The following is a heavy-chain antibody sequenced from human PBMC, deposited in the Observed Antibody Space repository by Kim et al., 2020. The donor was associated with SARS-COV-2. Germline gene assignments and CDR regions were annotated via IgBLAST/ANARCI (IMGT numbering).Heavy chain of an antibody. Sequence: SVKVSCKASGGTFSSYAISWVRQAPGQGLEWRGGIIPIFGTANYAQKFQGRVTITADESTSTAYMELSSLRSEDTAVYYCAGVGPEYYDSSGYYSHYYYGMDVWGQGTTVTVSS. J-gene: IGHJ6*02. CDR2: IIPIFGTA. CDR1: GGTFSSYA. CDR3: AGVGPEYYDSSGYYSHYYYGMDV. D-gene: IGHD3-22*01. V-gene: IGHV1-69*13.